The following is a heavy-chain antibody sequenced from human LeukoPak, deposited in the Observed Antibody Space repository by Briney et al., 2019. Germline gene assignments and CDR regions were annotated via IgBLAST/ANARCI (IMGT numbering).Heavy chain of an antibody. V-gene: IGHV3-11*01. CDR3: ARDRRIAAAPDGLDY. D-gene: IGHD6-13*01. Sequence: GGSLRLSCAASGFTFSDYYMSWIRQAPGKGLGWVSYISSSGSTIYYADSVKGRYTISRDNAKNSLYLQMNSLRAEDTAVYYCARDRRIAAAPDGLDYWGQGTLVTVAS. J-gene: IGHJ4*02. CDR1: GFTFSDYY. CDR2: ISSSGSTI.